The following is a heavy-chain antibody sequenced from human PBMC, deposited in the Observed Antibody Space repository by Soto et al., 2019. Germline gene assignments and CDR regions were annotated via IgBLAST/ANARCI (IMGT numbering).Heavy chain of an antibody. Sequence: GGSLRLSCAASGFTFSSYAMSWVRQAPGKGLEWVSAISGSGGSTYYADSVKGRCTISRDNSKNTLYLQMNSLRAEDTAVYYCAKYVGSSSGTLFDYWGQGTLVTVSS. CDR2: ISGSGGST. D-gene: IGHD1-1*01. CDR1: GFTFSSYA. J-gene: IGHJ4*02. V-gene: IGHV3-23*01. CDR3: AKYVGSSSGTLFDY.